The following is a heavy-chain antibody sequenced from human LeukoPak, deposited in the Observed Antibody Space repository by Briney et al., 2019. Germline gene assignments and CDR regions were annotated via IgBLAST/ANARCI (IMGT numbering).Heavy chain of an antibody. D-gene: IGHD3-10*01. CDR3: AATYYYGSGSYYFQH. CDR2: IKQDGSEK. V-gene: IGHV3-7*01. CDR1: GFTFSSYW. Sequence: GGSLRLSCAASGFTFSSYWMSWDRQAPGKGLEWVANIKQDGSEKYYVDSVKGRFTISRDNAKNSLYLQMNSLRAEDTAVYYCAATYYYGSGSYYFQHWGQGTLVTVSS. J-gene: IGHJ1*01.